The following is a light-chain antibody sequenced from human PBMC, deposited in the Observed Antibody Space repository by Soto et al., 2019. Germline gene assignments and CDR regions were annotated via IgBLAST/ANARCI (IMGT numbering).Light chain of an antibody. Sequence: QSVLTQPPSASGTPGQTVTISCSGRRSNIGSNNVNWYQQLPGAAPKLLIYSNDQRPAEVPDRFSASKSGTSASLAISGLRSEDEGDYYCAGWDDSLNGFYVFGSGTKITVL. CDR1: RSNIGSNN. CDR2: SND. CDR3: AGWDDSLNGFYV. J-gene: IGLJ1*01. V-gene: IGLV1-44*01.